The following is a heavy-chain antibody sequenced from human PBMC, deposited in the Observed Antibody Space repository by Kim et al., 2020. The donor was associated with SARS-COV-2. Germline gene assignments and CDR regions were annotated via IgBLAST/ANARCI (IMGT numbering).Heavy chain of an antibody. V-gene: IGHV5-51*01. CDR1: GYSFTSYW. CDR2: IYPGDSDT. D-gene: IGHD2-8*01. CDR3: ARRELKGCTNGVCLDY. Sequence: GESLKISCKGSGYSFTSYWNGWVRQMPGKGLEWMGIIYPGDSDTRYSPSFQGQVTISADKSISTAYLQWSSLKASDTAMYYCARRELKGCTNGVCLDYWGQGTLVTVSS. J-gene: IGHJ4*02.